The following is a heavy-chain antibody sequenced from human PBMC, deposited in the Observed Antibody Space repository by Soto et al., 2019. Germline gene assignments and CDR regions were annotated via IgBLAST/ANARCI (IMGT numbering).Heavy chain of an antibody. Sequence: QVQLVQSGAEVQKPGSSVKVSCKASGGTFSSYTISWVRQAPGQGLEWMGGIIPIFGTANYAQKFQGRVTITANESTSTVYVELSSLRSEDTAVYYCARGPPGSSSWYWYFDLWGRGTLVSVSS. J-gene: IGHJ2*01. V-gene: IGHV1-69*01. CDR3: ARGPPGSSSWYWYFDL. D-gene: IGHD6-13*01. CDR1: GGTFSSYT. CDR2: IIPIFGTA.